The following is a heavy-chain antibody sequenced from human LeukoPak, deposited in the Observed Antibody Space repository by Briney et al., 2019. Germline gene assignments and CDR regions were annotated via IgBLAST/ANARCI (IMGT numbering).Heavy chain of an antibody. CDR2: IYYSGGT. CDR3: ARHVTISGPYDASDI. J-gene: IGHJ3*02. V-gene: IGHV4-59*08. D-gene: IGHD5-24*01. CDR1: GDSISSYY. Sequence: SETLSLTCTVSGDSISSYYWSWIRQPQGKGLKWIGYIYYSGGTDYNPSLKSRVAISVDTSKNQFSLKLRSVTAADTAVYYCARHVTISGPYDASDIWGQGTMVTVSP.